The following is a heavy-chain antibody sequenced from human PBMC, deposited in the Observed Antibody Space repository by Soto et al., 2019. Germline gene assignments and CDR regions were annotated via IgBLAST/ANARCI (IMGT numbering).Heavy chain of an antibody. Sequence: QVQLQESGPGLVRPSQTLSLSCTVSGGSISNSANHWSWIRQHPGEGLEWIGYIYYSGGTYYSPSLTGRVTMSIDASKNQFSLKRSSVTAADTAVYYCAKGVRGVPNWFDPWGQGTLVTVSS. D-gene: IGHD3-10*01. CDR3: AKGVRGVPNWFDP. CDR1: GGSISNSANH. CDR2: IYYSGGT. V-gene: IGHV4-31*03. J-gene: IGHJ5*02.